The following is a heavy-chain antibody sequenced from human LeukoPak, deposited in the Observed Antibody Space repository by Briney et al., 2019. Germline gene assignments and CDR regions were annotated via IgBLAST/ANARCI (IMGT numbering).Heavy chain of an antibody. D-gene: IGHD5-18*01. J-gene: IGHJ6*02. CDR2: IIPIFGTA. V-gene: IGHV1-69*06. CDR3: ARDNTAMVKDYYYGMDV. CDR1: GGTFSSYA. Sequence: GASVKVSCKASGGTFSSYAISWVRQAPGQGLEWMGGIIPIFGTANYAQKFQGRVTITADKSTSTAYMELSSLRSEDTAVYYCARDNTAMVKDYYYGMDVWGQGTTVTVSS.